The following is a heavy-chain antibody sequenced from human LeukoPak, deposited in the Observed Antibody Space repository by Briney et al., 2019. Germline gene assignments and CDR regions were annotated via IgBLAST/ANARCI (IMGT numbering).Heavy chain of an antibody. V-gene: IGHV3-23*01. CDR2: IGARGDVT. CDR3: AKGSGYDTDFDY. CDR1: GFAFSGYA. Sequence: GGSLRLSCTVSGFAFSGYAMSWVRQAPGKGPEWVSSIGARGDVTYYADSVKGRFTISRDNSKNTLYLQMNSLRAEDTAVYYCAKGSGYDTDFDYWGQGTLVSVSS. J-gene: IGHJ4*02. D-gene: IGHD5-12*01.